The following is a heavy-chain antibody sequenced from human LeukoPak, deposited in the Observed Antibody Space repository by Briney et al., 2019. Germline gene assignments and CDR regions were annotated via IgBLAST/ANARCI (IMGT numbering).Heavy chain of an antibody. CDR1: GTSFINYW. V-gene: IGHV5-51*01. Sequence: GESLQISCRHSGTSFINYWIGWVRQMPGKGLEWMGMIYPDDSQTKYSPSFQGQVTISADMSITTAYLQWNSLKASDSAMYYCARVSGEGWSEYWGQGTLVSVSS. CDR2: IYPDDSQT. CDR3: ARVSGEGWSEY. J-gene: IGHJ4*02.